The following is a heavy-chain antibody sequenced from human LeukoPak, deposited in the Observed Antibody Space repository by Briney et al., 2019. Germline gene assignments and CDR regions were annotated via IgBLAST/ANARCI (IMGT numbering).Heavy chain of an antibody. J-gene: IGHJ6*03. CDR1: GFTVSSNY. V-gene: IGHV3-53*01. CDR2: IYSGGST. D-gene: IGHD6-25*01. CDR3: ARDRGRYYMDV. Sequence: PGGSLRLSCAASGFTVSSNYMSWVRQAPGKGLEWVSVIYSGGSTYYADSVKGRFTISRENAKNSLYLQMNSLRAGDTAVYYCARDRGRYYMDVWGKGTTVTISS.